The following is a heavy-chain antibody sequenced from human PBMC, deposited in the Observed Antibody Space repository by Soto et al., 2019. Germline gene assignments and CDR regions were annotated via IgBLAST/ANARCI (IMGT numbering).Heavy chain of an antibody. V-gene: IGHV4-61*01. CDR2: ISYSGIN. J-gene: IGHJ6*02. CDR1: GDSVISGSYY. Sequence: QVQLQESGPGLVKPSETLSLTCTVSGDSVISGSYYWSWIRQPPGTGLEWIGYISYSGINKYNPSLKSRVTISLDTSKTQFSLKLSSVTAADTAVYYCARYKRYYTGSGSYAYYFGLDVWGQGTTVTVSS. CDR3: ARYKRYYTGSGSYAYYFGLDV. D-gene: IGHD3-10*01.